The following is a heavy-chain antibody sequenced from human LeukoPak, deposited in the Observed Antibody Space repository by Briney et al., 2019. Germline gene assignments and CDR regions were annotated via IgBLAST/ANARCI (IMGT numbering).Heavy chain of an antibody. V-gene: IGHV1-18*01. CDR1: GYTFTSYG. D-gene: IGHD5-18*01. CDR2: ISAYNGNT. Sequence: ASVKVSCKASGYTFTSYGISWVRQAPGQGLEWMGWISAYNGNTNYAQKLQGRVTMTTDTSTSTAYMELRSLRSDDTAVYYRARDPEIDTAMARGAFDIWGQGTMVTVSS. J-gene: IGHJ3*02. CDR3: ARDPEIDTAMARGAFDI.